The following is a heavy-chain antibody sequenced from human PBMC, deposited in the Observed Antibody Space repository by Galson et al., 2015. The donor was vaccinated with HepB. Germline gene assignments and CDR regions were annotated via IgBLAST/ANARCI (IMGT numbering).Heavy chain of an antibody. CDR1: GFTVSSNY. CDR3: ARDGIGEMATISGNFEYFQH. Sequence: SLRLSCAASGFTVSSNYMSWVRQAPGKGLEWVSVIYSGGSTYYADSVKGRFTISRDNSKNTLYLQMNSLRAEDTAVYYCARDGIGEMATISGNFEYFQHWGQGTLVTVSS. J-gene: IGHJ1*01. D-gene: IGHD5-24*01. CDR2: IYSGGST. V-gene: IGHV3-66*01.